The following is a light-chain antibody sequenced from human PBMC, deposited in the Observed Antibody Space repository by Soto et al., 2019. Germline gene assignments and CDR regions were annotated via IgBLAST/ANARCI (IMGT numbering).Light chain of an antibody. CDR2: YDN. Sequence: QLVLTQPPSASGTPGQRVTISCSGSNSNIGSNTVNWYQQLPGTAPKLLIYYDNLRPSGVPDRISGSKSGTSASLAISGLQSDDDADYYCAAWDDSLNGRVFGTGTKLTVL. J-gene: IGLJ1*01. CDR3: AAWDDSLNGRV. V-gene: IGLV1-44*01. CDR1: NSNIGSNT.